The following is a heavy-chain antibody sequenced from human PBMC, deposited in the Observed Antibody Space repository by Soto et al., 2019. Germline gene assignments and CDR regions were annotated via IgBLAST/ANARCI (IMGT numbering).Heavy chain of an antibody. V-gene: IGHV3-48*03. J-gene: IGHJ3*01. D-gene: IGHD4-17*01. CDR2: ISYSAATI. CDR1: GFSFSAYE. Sequence: GGSLRLSCAASGFSFSAYEMNWVRQVPGKGLEWISYISYSAATIYYADSVKGRFTISRDNAKNSLYPQMNSLRAEVTAVYYCARCPTTVEMDFRGQGPTVTVSS. CDR3: ARCPTTVEMDF.